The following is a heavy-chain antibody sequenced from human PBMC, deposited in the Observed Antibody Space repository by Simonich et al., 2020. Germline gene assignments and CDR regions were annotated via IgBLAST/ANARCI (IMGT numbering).Heavy chain of an antibody. CDR3: ARGGYSGSYNWFDP. V-gene: IGHV3-13*01. CDR2: FGTAGDT. Sequence: EVQLVESGGGLVQPGGSLRLSCAASGFTFSSYDMHWVRQDKGKGIGGVSAFGTAGDTYYPGSVKGRFTISRENSKNSLYLQMNSLRAGDTAVYYCARGGYSGSYNWFDPWGQGTLVTVSS. D-gene: IGHD1-26*01. CDR1: GFTFSSYD. J-gene: IGHJ5*02.